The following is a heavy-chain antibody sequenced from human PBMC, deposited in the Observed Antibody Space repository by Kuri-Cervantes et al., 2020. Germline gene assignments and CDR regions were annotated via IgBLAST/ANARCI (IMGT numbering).Heavy chain of an antibody. J-gene: IGHJ4*02. Sequence: SGPTLVKPTQTLTLSCTFSGFSLSTSGVGVGWIRQPPGNDLEWLSLIYWNDDNRYSPSLKSRHTITKDTSKNQVVLTMTNMDPVDTATYYCAHGGYSYGWSNGWYGDYWGQGTLVTVSS. CDR3: AHGGYSYGWSNGWYGDY. V-gene: IGHV2-5*01. CDR2: IYWNDDN. D-gene: IGHD5-18*01. CDR1: GFSLSTSGVG.